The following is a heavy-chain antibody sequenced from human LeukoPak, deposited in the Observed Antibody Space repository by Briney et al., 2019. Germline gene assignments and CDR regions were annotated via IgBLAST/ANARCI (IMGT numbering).Heavy chain of an antibody. V-gene: IGHV3-23*01. CDR3: ATVGYCSSTSCYREIGY. CDR1: GFTFSSYA. Sequence: GGSLRLSCAASGFTFSSYAMSWVRQAPGKGLEWVSAISGSGGSTYYADSVKGRFTISRDNSKNTLYLQMNSLRAEDTAVYYCATVGYCSSTSCYREIGYWGQGTLVTVSS. CDR2: ISGSGGST. D-gene: IGHD2-2*02. J-gene: IGHJ4*02.